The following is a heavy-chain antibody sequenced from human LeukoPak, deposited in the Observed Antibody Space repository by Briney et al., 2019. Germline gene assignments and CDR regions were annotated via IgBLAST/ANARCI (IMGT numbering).Heavy chain of an antibody. CDR3: ARFIVGATYFDY. J-gene: IGHJ4*02. CDR2: INPSGGST. V-gene: IGHV1-46*01. Sequence: ASVKVSCKASGYTFTSYYMHLVRQAPGQGLEWMGIINPSGGSTSYAQKFQGRVTMTRDTSTSTVYMELSSLRSEDTAVYYCARFIVGATYFDYWGQGTLVTVSS. D-gene: IGHD1-26*01. CDR1: GYTFTSYY.